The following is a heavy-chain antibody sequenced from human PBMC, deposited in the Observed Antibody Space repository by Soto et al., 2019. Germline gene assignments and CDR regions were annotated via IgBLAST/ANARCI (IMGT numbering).Heavy chain of an antibody. D-gene: IGHD6-13*01. CDR3: AKDSSGYSSSWYLGRRHPPEFDY. Sequence: PGGSLRLSCAASGFTFSSYAMSWVRQAPGKGLEWVSAISGSGGSTYYADSVKGRFTISRDNSKNTLYLQMSSLRAEDTAVYYCAKDSSGYSSSWYLGRRHPPEFDYWGQGTLVTVSS. V-gene: IGHV3-23*01. J-gene: IGHJ4*02. CDR2: ISGSGGST. CDR1: GFTFSSYA.